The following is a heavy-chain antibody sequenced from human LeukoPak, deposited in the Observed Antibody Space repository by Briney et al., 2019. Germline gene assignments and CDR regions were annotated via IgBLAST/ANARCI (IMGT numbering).Heavy chain of an antibody. Sequence: GGSLRLSCAASGFTFSSYGMHWVRQAPGKGLEWVAVISYDGSNKYYADSVKGRFTISRDNSKNTLYLQMNSLRAEDTAVYYCARARRSGGITMIRGVKDRGWFDPWGQGTLVTVSS. V-gene: IGHV3-30*03. CDR2: ISYDGSNK. CDR1: GFTFSSYG. D-gene: IGHD3-10*01. CDR3: ARARRSGGITMIRGVKDRGWFDP. J-gene: IGHJ5*02.